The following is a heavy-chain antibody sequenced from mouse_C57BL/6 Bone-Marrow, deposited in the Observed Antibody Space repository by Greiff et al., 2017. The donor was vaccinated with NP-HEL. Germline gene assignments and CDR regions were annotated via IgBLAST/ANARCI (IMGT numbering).Heavy chain of an antibody. D-gene: IGHD2-5*01. V-gene: IGHV1-50*01. CDR2: IDPSDRYT. Sequence: QVQLQQPGAELVKPGASVKLSCKASGYTFTSYWMPWVKHRPGQGLEWIGEIDPSDRYTNYNPQFKGKATLTVDPSSSTAYMPLSSLTSEDSAVEDCARGADYSNLACFAYWGQGTLVTVSA. CDR3: ARGADYSNLACFAY. CDR1: GYTFTSYW. J-gene: IGHJ3*01.